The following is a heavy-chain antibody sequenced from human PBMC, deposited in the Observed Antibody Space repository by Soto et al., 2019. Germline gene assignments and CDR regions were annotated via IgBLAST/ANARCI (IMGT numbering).Heavy chain of an antibody. CDR1: GYTFIGYY. D-gene: IGHD6-13*01. CDR3: AREGIAAAAHNWFDP. CDR2: INPNSGAT. V-gene: IGHV1-2*02. J-gene: IGHJ5*02. Sequence: QAHLVQSGAEVKKPGASVKVSCKASGYTFIGYYMHWVRQAPGQGLEWLGWINPNSGATIYAQKFQGRVTMTRDTSISTAYMELSRLRSDDTAVYYCAREGIAAAAHNWFDPWGQGTLVTVSS.